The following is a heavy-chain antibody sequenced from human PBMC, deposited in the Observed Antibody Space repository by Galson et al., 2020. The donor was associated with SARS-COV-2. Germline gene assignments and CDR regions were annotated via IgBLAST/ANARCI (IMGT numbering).Heavy chain of an antibody. CDR3: ARGYYDSSGYYRDAFDI. CDR1: GYSFTSYW. D-gene: IGHD3-22*01. J-gene: IGHJ3*02. CDR2: IDPSDSYT. V-gene: IGHV5-10-1*01. Sequence: HGESLKISCKGSGYSFTSYWNSWVRQMPGKGLEWMGRIDPSDSYTNYSPSFQGHVTISADKSISTAYLQWSSLKASDTAMYYCARGYYDSSGYYRDAFDIWGQGTVVTVSS.